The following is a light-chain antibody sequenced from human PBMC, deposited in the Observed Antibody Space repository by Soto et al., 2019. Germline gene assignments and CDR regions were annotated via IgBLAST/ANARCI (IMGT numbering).Light chain of an antibody. J-gene: IGKJ5*01. CDR1: QSVNNN. CDR3: HQDNVWPAT. CDR2: DVS. V-gene: IGKV3-15*01. Sequence: EKVMTQSPATLSVSPGERATLSCRASQSVNNNLAWYQQIPGRAPRLLIYDVSTSATGIPARCSGSGSETEFTLTISSVPSEDFGIYFCHQDNVWPATFGQGTRLEIK.